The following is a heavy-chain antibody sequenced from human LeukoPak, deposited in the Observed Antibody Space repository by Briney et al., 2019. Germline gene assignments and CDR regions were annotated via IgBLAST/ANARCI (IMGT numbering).Heavy chain of an antibody. V-gene: IGHV1-24*01. J-gene: IGHJ6*02. CDR3: ATPKIAAAGTYYHGMDV. D-gene: IGHD6-13*01. CDR2: FDPEDGET. Sequence: ASVKVSCKVSGYTLTELSMHWVRQAPGKGLEWMGGFDPEDGETIYAQKFQGRVTMTEDTSTDTAYMELSSLRSEDTAVYYCATPKIAAAGTYYHGMDVWGQGTTVTVSS. CDR1: GYTLTELS.